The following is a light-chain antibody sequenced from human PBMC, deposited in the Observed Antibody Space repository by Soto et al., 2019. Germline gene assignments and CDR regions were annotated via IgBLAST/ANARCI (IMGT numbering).Light chain of an antibody. CDR2: LAS. V-gene: IGKV3-11*01. Sequence: EIVLTQSPVTLSLFPGEGVTLSCWASQSVGTRVAWYQHRPGQAPRLLIYLASNRAPGVPARFSGSGSGTDFTLTISDVEPEDFALYYCHQCQNWPRTFGQGTNV. J-gene: IGKJ1*01. CDR3: HQCQNWPRT. CDR1: QSVGTR.